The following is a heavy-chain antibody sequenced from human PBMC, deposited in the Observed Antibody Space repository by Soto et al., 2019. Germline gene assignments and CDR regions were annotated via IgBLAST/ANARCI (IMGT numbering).Heavy chain of an antibody. J-gene: IGHJ4*02. V-gene: IGHV1-46*01. D-gene: IGHD1-1*01. Sequence: QVQLVQSGAEVKNPGASVSVSCKASGYSFANYYMHWVRQAPGQGLEWMGDINPSGSATRYVQKFQGRVTTTRDTTASTVYMDLSSLRSEDTGVYYCVSNSVATLTGLGYWGQGTLVTVSS. CDR1: GYSFANYY. CDR2: INPSGSAT. CDR3: VSNSVATLTGLGY.